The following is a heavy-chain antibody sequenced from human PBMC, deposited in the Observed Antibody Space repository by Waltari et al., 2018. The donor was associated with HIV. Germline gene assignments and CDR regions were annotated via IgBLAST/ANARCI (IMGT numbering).Heavy chain of an antibody. CDR3: AKFRGSGSDY. J-gene: IGHJ4*02. Sequence: EVQLLESGGGLVQRGGSLRLPCPAPGFTFEGYAMTWVRLAPGKGLEWVSGIGGSGGSTFYADSVKGRFAISRDNSKNTLYLQMNTLRAEDTAVYYCAKFRGSGSDYWGQGAQVTVSS. CDR2: IGGSGGST. CDR1: GFTFEGYA. D-gene: IGHD3-10*01. V-gene: IGHV3-23*01.